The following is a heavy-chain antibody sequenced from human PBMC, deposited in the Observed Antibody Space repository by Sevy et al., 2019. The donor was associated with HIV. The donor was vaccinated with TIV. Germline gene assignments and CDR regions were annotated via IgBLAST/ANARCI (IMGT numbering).Heavy chain of an antibody. CDR3: TRIRGTISPFYYFGMDV. V-gene: IGHV3-49*03. J-gene: IGHJ6*02. CDR2: IRSKTFGGTT. CDR1: GFTFGDYA. Sequence: GGSLRLSCTASGFTFGDYAMSWIRQTPGKGLDWVGLIRSKTFGGTTEYAASVKGSFTISRDDSKSIAYLQMSSLKTEDTAVYYCTRIRGTISPFYYFGMDVSGQGTTVTVSS. D-gene: IGHD3-10*01.